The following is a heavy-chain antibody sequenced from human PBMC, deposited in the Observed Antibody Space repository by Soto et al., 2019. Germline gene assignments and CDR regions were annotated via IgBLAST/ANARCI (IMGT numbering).Heavy chain of an antibody. CDR1: GFSFSDYY. J-gene: IGHJ4*02. CDR3: AKMTSSGWYDPVFH. Sequence: QVQLVESGGGLVKPRGSLRLSCVASGFSFSDYYMSWVRQAPVKGLAGISYISGSSSNIYYADSVKGRFTISMDNAENSVFLQMTNLRAEDTARYYGAKMTSSGWYDPVFHWGQGTLVTVSS. CDR2: ISGSSSNI. V-gene: IGHV3-11*01. D-gene: IGHD6-19*01.